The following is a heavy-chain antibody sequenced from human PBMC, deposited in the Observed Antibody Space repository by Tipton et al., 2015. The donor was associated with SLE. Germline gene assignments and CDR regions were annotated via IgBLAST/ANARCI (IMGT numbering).Heavy chain of an antibody. V-gene: IGHV3-48*03. D-gene: IGHD3-10*01. CDR1: GFTFSSYE. CDR2: ISSSGSTI. CDR3: ARLLREYYYGLHNFDY. Sequence: SLRLSCAASGFTFSSYEMNWVRQAPGKGLEWVSYISSSGSTIYYADSVKGRFTISRDNAKNSLYLQMNSLRADDTAVYYCARLLREYYYGLHNFDYWGQGTLVTVSS. J-gene: IGHJ4*02.